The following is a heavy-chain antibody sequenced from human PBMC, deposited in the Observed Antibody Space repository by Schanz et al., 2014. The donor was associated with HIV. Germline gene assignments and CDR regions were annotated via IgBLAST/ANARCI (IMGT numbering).Heavy chain of an antibody. D-gene: IGHD3-16*02. V-gene: IGHV4-34*02. Sequence: QVRLQQWGAGLLKPSETLSLTCAVYGASFSDDYWTWIRQPPGKGLEWIGEINQSGNTNYNPSLKSRATIVTEASKKHFPLKLSSVTAADTAVYYCVRGFLMGRDYDYIWGSNRYAAWFDFWGQGTLVAVSS. CDR1: GASFSDDY. CDR3: VRGFLMGRDYDYIWGSNRYAAWFDF. J-gene: IGHJ5*01. CDR2: INQSGNT.